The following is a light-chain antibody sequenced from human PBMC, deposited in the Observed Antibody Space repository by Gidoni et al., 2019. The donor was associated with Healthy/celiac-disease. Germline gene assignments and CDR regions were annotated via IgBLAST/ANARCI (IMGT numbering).Light chain of an antibody. CDR1: QSISSY. Sequence: DIQMTQSPSSLSASVGDRVTITCRASQSISSYLNWDQQKPGKAPKLLIYAASSLQSGVQSRFSGSGSGTDFTITISSLQPEEFATYYCQQSYSTPYTFGQGTKLEIK. CDR2: AAS. V-gene: IGKV1-39*01. CDR3: QQSYSTPYT. J-gene: IGKJ2*01.